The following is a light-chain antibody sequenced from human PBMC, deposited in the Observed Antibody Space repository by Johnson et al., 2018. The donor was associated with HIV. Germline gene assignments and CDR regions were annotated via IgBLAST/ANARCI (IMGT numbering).Light chain of an antibody. CDR3: GTWDSSLSAGV. J-gene: IGLJ1*01. CDR1: SSNIGNNY. V-gene: IGLV1-51*02. CDR2: EDN. Sequence: QSVLTQPPSVSATPGQKVTISCSGSSSNIGNNYVSWYQQLPGTAPKLLIYEDNKRPSGIPDRFSGSKSGPSATLGITGLQTGDEADYYCGTWDSSLSAGVFGTGTKVTVL.